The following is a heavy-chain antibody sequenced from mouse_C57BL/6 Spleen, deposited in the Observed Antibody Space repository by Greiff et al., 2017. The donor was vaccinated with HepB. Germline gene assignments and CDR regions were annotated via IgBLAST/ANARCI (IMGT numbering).Heavy chain of an antibody. CDR2: IDPSDSYT. CDR1: GYTFTSYW. J-gene: IGHJ2*01. Sequence: QVQLQQPGAELVKPGASVKLSCKASGYTFTSYWMQWVKQRPGQGLEWIGEIDPSDSYTNYNQKFKGKATLTVDTSPSTAYMQLSSLTSEDSSVYYCARSHASSDYFDYWGQGTTLTVSS. V-gene: IGHV1-50*01. CDR3: ARSHASSDYFDY.